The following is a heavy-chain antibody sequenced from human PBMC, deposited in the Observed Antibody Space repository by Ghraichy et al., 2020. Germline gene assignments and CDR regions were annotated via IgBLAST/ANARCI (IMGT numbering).Heavy chain of an antibody. V-gene: IGHV4-34*01. CDR1: GGSFRDYY. Sequence: GGSFRDYYWTWIRQPPGKGLEWIGEINHSGSTNYNPSLKSRVTISVDTSKNQFSLKLSSVTAADTAVYYCARGQYYYDTNWGQGILVTVSS. J-gene: IGHJ4*02. CDR2: INHSGST. CDR3: ARGQYYYDTN. D-gene: IGHD3-22*01.